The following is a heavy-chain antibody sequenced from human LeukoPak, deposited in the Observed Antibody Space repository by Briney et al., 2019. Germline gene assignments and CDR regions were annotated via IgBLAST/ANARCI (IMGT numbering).Heavy chain of an antibody. J-gene: IGHJ4*02. D-gene: IGHD3/OR15-3a*01. CDR2: ISTSSSYI. CDR3: ARDGLALSDYFDY. CDR1: GFTFSSYR. V-gene: IGHV3-21*01. Sequence: GGSLRLSCAASGFTFSSYRMNWVSQAPGKGLEWVSSISTSSSYIYYADSMKGRFTISRDNAKNSLYLQMNSLRAEDTAVYYCARDGLALSDYFDYWGQGTLVTISS.